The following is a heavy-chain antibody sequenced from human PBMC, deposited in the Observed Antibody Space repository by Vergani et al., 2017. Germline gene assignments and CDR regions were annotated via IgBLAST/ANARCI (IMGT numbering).Heavy chain of an antibody. V-gene: IGHV3-30-3*01. J-gene: IGHJ6*02. CDR1: GFTFSSYA. D-gene: IGHD3-22*01. Sequence: QVQLVESGGGVVQPGRSLRLSCAASGFTFSSYAMHWVRQAPGKGLEWVAVISYDGSNKYYADSVKGRFTISRDNSKNTLYLQMNSLRAEDTAVYYCARVHSSGYSGDYYYGMDVWGQGTTVTVSS. CDR2: ISYDGSNK. CDR3: ARVHSSGYSGDYYYGMDV.